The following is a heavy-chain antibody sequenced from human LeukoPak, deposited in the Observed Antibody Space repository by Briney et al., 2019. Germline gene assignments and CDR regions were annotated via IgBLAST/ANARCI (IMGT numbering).Heavy chain of an antibody. CDR1: GYSISSGYY. CDR2: IYHSGST. CDR3: VEARGVIIDQYFQH. Sequence: SETLSLTCTVSGYSISSGYYWGWIRQPPGKGLEWIGSIYHSGSTYYNPSLKSRVTISVDTSKNQFSLKLSSVTAADTAVYYCVEARGVIIDQYFQHWGQGTLVTVSS. J-gene: IGHJ1*01. D-gene: IGHD3-10*01. V-gene: IGHV4-38-2*02.